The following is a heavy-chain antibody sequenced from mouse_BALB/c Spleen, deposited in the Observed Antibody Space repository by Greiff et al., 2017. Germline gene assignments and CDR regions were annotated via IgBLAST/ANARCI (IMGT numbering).Heavy chain of an antibody. CDR1: GFTFSSYT. J-gene: IGHJ4*01. CDR3: TRDRDDYYAMDY. V-gene: IGHV5-6-4*01. D-gene: IGHD3-1*01. Sequence: EVKLVESGGGLVKPGGSLKLSCAASGFTFSSYTMSWVRQTPEKRLEWVATISSGGSYTYYPDSVKGRFTISRDNAKNTLYLQMSSLKSEDTAMYYCTRDRDDYYAMDYWGQGTSVTGSS. CDR2: ISSGGSYT.